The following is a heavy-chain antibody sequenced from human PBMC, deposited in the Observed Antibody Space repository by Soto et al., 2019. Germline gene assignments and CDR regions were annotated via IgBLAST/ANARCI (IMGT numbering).Heavy chain of an antibody. CDR3: ARDRNGYRFFDY. Sequence: SVKVSCKASGGTFSSYAISWVRQAPGQGLEWMGGIIPIFGTANYAQKFQGRVTITADESTSTAYMELSSLRSEDTAVYYCARDRNGYRFFDYWGQGTLVTVSS. CDR2: IIPIFGTA. J-gene: IGHJ4*02. D-gene: IGHD5-12*01. CDR1: GGTFSSYA. V-gene: IGHV1-69*13.